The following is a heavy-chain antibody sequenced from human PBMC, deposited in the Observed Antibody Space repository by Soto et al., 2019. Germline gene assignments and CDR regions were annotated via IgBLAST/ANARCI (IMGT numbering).Heavy chain of an antibody. V-gene: IGHV4-30-4*01. Sequence: PSETLSLTCTVSGGSISSGDYYWSWIRQPPGKGLEWIGYIYYSGSTYYNPSLKSRVTISVDTSKNQFSLKLSSVTAADTAVYYCARDFYGAAAGTYREYSSDPVFGYWGQGTLVTVSS. CDR2: IYYSGST. J-gene: IGHJ4*02. D-gene: IGHD6-13*01. CDR3: ARDFYGAAAGTYREYSSDPVFGY. CDR1: GGSISSGDYY.